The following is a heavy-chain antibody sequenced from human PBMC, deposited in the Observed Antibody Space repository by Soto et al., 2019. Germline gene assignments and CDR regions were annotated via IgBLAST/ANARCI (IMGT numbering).Heavy chain of an antibody. CDR1: GFTFSSYG. Sequence: PGGSLRLSCAASGFTFSSYGMHWVRQAPGKGLEWVAVIWYDGSNKYYADSVKGRFTISRDNSKNTLYLQMNSLRAEDTAVYYCARGLYYYDSSGCLDAFDIWGQGTMVTVSS. CDR3: ARGLYYYDSSGCLDAFDI. V-gene: IGHV3-33*01. CDR2: IWYDGSNK. J-gene: IGHJ3*02. D-gene: IGHD3-22*01.